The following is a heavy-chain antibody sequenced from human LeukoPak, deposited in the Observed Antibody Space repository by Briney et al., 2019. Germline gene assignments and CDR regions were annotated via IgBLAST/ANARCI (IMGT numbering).Heavy chain of an antibody. CDR2: IIPIFGTA. J-gene: IGHJ6*03. CDR3: AREEGGSRGYRPPYYYYMDV. V-gene: IGHV1-69*05. D-gene: IGHD2-15*01. Sequence: SVKVSCKASGGTFSSYAISWVRQAPGQGLEWMGGIIPIFGTANYAQKFQGRVTITTDESTSTAYMELSSLRSEDTAVYYCAREEGGSRGYRPPYYYYMDVWGKGTTVTVSS. CDR1: GGTFSSYA.